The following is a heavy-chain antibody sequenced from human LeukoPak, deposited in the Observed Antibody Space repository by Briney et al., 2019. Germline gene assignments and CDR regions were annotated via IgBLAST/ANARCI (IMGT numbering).Heavy chain of an antibody. CDR3: ARYYDILTGYYDY. CDR2: INPSGGST. V-gene: IGHV1-46*01. J-gene: IGHJ4*02. D-gene: IGHD3-9*01. CDR1: GYTFTSYY. Sequence: GASVTVSCKASGYTFTSYYMHWVRQAPGQGLEWMGIINPSGGSTSYAQEFQGRVTMTRDTSTSTVYMELSSLRSEDTAVYYCARYYDILTGYYDYWGQGTLVTVSA.